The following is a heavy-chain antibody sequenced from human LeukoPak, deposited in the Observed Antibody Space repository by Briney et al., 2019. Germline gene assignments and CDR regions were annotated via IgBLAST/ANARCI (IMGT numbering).Heavy chain of an antibody. J-gene: IGHJ4*02. Sequence: PGGSLRLSCAASGFTFSAYSINWVRQAPGKGLEWVSYISSSSSTIHYADSVKGRFTISRDNAKNSLYLQMNSLRAEDTAVYYCAKDILWFGEFSDGNFDYWGQGTLVTVSS. CDR1: GFTFSAYS. CDR2: ISSSSSTI. CDR3: AKDILWFGEFSDGNFDY. D-gene: IGHD3-10*01. V-gene: IGHV3-48*01.